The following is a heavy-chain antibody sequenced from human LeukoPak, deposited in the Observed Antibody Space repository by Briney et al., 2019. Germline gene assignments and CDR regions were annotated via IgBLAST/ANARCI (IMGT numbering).Heavy chain of an antibody. V-gene: IGHV4-59*01. J-gene: IGHJ4*02. CDR3: ARERRGLMAIDY. D-gene: IGHD2-8*01. CDR2: IYYSGST. CDR1: GGSISSYY. Sequence: KASETLSLTCTVSGGSISSYYWSWIRQPPGKGLEWIGYIYYSGSTNYNPSLKSRVTISVDTSKNQFSLKLSSVTAADTAVYYCARERRGLMAIDYWGQGTLVTVSS.